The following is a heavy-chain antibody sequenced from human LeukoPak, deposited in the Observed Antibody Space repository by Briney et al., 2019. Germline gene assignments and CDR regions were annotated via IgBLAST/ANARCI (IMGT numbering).Heavy chain of an antibody. CDR1: GGSISSYY. Sequence: SETLSLTCPVSGGSISSYYWSWIRQPPGKGLEWIEYIYYSGSTNYNPSLKSRVTISVDTSKNQFSLKLSSVTATDTAVYYCAGGRDGYPGYWGQGTLVTVSS. J-gene: IGHJ4*02. D-gene: IGHD5-24*01. CDR3: AGGRDGYPGY. CDR2: IYYSGST. V-gene: IGHV4-59*01.